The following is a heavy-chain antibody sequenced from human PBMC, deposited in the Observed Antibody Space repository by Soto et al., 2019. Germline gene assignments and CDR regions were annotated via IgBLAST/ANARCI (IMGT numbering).Heavy chain of an antibody. J-gene: IGHJ5*02. V-gene: IGHV4-38-2*01. CDR1: GYSISSGYY. Sequence: PSETLSLTCAVSGYSISSGYYWGWIRQPPGKGLEWIGSIYHSGSTYYNPSLKSRVTISVDTSKNQFSLKLSSVTAADTAVYYCARGPYSSGWGGPHSNWFDPWGQGTLVTVSS. CDR2: IYHSGST. D-gene: IGHD6-19*01. CDR3: ARGPYSSGWGGPHSNWFDP.